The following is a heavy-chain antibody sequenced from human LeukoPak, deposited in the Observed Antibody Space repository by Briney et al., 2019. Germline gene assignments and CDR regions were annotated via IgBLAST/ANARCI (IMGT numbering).Heavy chain of an antibody. V-gene: IGHV5-10-1*01. CDR2: IDPSDSYT. CDR3: ARHVYYYGSGSGFGIDY. J-gene: IGHJ4*02. Sequence: GESLRISYKGSGYRFTSYWISWVRPMPGKGVGWMGRIDPSDSYTNYSPSFQGHVTISADKSISTAYLQWSSLKASYTAMYYCARHVYYYGSGSGFGIDYWGQGTLVTVSS. CDR1: GYRFTSYW. D-gene: IGHD3-10*01.